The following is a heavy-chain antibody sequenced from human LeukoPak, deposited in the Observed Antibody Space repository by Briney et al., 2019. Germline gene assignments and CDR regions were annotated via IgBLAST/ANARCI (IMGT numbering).Heavy chain of an antibody. D-gene: IGHD1-26*01. J-gene: IGHJ6*02. CDR2: IYYSGST. CDR3: ARAEPRRYGMDV. V-gene: IGHV4-59*01. CDR1: GGSISSYY. Sequence: SETLSLTCTVSGGSISSYYWSWIRQPPGKGLEWIGYIYYSGSTNYNPSLKSRVTISVDTSKNQFSLKLSSVTAADTAVYYCARAEPRRYGMDVWGQGTTVTVSS.